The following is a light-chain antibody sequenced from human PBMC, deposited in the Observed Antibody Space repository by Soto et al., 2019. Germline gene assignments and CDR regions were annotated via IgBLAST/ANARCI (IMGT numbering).Light chain of an antibody. J-gene: IGLJ3*02. Sequence: SYELPQPPSVSVAPGQAARIRFGGNATGSKSVHCNQQKPRQAPVLVVYDDSDRPSGIPERFSGSNSGNTSTLTISRVEAGDEADYYCRVWDSSTDHNWVFGGGTKVTVL. V-gene: IGLV3-21*02. CDR3: RVWDSSTDHNWV. CDR1: ATGSKS. CDR2: DDS.